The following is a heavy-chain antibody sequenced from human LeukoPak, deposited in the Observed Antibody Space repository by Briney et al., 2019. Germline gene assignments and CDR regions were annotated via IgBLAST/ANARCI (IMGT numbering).Heavy chain of an antibody. Sequence: KPSQTLSLTCTVSGGSISSGDYYWSWIRQPPGKGLEWIGYIYYSGSTYYNPSLKSRVTISVDTSKNQFSLKLSSVTAADTAVYYCASIYCSGGSCYSPFDYWGQGTLVTVSS. CDR2: IYYSGST. J-gene: IGHJ4*02. CDR1: GGSISSGDYY. V-gene: IGHV4-30-4*08. D-gene: IGHD2-15*01. CDR3: ASIYCSGGSCYSPFDY.